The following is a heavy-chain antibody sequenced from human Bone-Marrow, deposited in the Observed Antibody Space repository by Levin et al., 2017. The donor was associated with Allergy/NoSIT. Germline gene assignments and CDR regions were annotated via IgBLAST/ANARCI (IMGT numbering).Heavy chain of an antibody. CDR2: IVVGTGNT. V-gene: IGHV1-58*02. CDR3: AARPGGYASFDI. CDR1: GFTFSTST. D-gene: IGHD1-1*01. Sequence: GASVKVSCKASGFTFSTSTIQWVRQARGERPEWMGWIVVGTGNTNYAHKFQEGVTLTRDMSISTAYMELSSLTSDDTAVYYCAARPGGYASFDIWGRGTVVTVSS. J-gene: IGHJ3*02.